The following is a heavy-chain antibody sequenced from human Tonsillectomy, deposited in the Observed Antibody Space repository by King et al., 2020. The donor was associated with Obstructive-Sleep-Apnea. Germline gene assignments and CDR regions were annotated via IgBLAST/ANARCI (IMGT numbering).Heavy chain of an antibody. CDR3: ARGDESGYSSSWDSFDI. Sequence: QLVQSGAEVKKPGASVKVSCKASGYTFTGYYMHWVRQAPGQGLEWMGRINPNSGGTNYAQKFQGRVTMTRDTSISTAYMELSRLRSDDTVEYYCARGDESGYSSSWDSFDIGGQGTMVTVSS. CDR1: GYTFTGYY. CDR2: INPNSGGT. V-gene: IGHV1-2*05. J-gene: IGHJ3*02. D-gene: IGHD6-13*01.